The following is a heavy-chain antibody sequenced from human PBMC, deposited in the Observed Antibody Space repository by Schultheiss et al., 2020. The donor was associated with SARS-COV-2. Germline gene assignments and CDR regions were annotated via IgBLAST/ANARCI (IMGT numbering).Heavy chain of an antibody. Sequence: GGSLRLSCAASGFTFSSYAMHWVRQAPGKGLEWVAVISYDGSNKYYADSVKGRFTISRDNSKNTLYLQMSSLRAEDTAVYYCATRPYDFVWGDSDYWGQGTLVTVSS. V-gene: IGHV3-30*14. J-gene: IGHJ4*02. CDR2: ISYDGSNK. D-gene: IGHD3-16*01. CDR3: ATRPYDFVWGDSDY. CDR1: GFTFSSYA.